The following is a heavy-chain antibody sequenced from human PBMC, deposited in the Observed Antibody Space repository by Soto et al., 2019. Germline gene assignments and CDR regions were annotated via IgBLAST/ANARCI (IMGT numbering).Heavy chain of an antibody. V-gene: IGHV3-30*18. CDR3: AKGSVLGYCTGGSCYGDAFDI. CDR2: ISYDGSHK. Sequence: QVQLVESGGGVVQPGRSLRLSCAASGFTFSHYGMNWVRQAPGKGLEWVALISYDGSHKHDEDSVKGRFTISRDNSDKTLYLQMSSLTTEDTAVYYCAKGSVLGYCTGGSCYGDAFDIWGQGTMVTVSS. D-gene: IGHD2-15*01. J-gene: IGHJ3*02. CDR1: GFTFSHYG.